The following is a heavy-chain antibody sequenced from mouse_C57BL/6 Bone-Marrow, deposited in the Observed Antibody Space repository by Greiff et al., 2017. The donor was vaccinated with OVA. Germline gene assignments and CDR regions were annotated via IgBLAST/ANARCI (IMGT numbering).Heavy chain of an antibody. CDR3: ARGLWAWFAY. CDR1: GYTFTSYW. J-gene: IGHJ3*01. V-gene: IGHV1-64*01. CDR2: IHPNSGST. D-gene: IGHD1-1*01. Sequence: QVQLKQPGAELVKPGASVKLSCKASGYTFTSYWMHWVKQRPGQGLEWIGMIHPNSGSTNYNEKFKSKATLTVDKSSSTAYMQLSSLTSEDSAVYYCARGLWAWFAYWGQGTLVTVSA.